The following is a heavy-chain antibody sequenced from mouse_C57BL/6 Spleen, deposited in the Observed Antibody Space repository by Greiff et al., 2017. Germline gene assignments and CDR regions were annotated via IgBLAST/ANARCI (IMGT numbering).Heavy chain of an antibody. CDR2: LDPENGDT. D-gene: IGHD2-4*01. Sequence: EVQLQQSGAELVRPGASVKLSCTASGFNIKDDYMHWVKQRPEQGLEWIGWLDPENGDTEYASKFQGKATITADTSSNTAYLQLSSLTSEDTAVYYGTDYDYDGGAMDDWGQGTSVTVSA. CDR3: TDYDYDGGAMDD. J-gene: IGHJ4*01. CDR1: GFNIKDDY. V-gene: IGHV14-4*01.